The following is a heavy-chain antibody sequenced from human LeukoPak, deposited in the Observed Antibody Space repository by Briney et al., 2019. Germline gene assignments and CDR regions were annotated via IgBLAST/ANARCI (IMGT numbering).Heavy chain of an antibody. CDR3: ATLGAVDY. Sequence: TLSLTRTVSGGSISSGSYYWSWIRQPAGKGLEWIGRIYTSGSTNYNPSLKSRVTISVDTSKNQFSLKLSSVTAADTAVYYCATLGAVDYWGQGTLVTVSS. CDR1: GGSISSGSYY. CDR2: IYTSGST. J-gene: IGHJ4*02. V-gene: IGHV4-61*02. D-gene: IGHD1-26*01.